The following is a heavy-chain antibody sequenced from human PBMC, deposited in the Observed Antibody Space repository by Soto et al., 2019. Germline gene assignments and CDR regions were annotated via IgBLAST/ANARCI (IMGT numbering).Heavy chain of an antibody. J-gene: IGHJ6*04. CDR3: TRDDVHFNGDRYYGVPMDV. Sequence: EVQLVESGGDLVQPGGSLRLSCAASGFSVSSKYMSWVRQAPGKGLEWVSLFQSGGTTYYTDSVKGRFTISRDYSENTVFLQMNILRVEATVVYYCTRDDVHFNGDRYYGVPMDVWGKGTTFTVSA. CDR1: GFSVSSKY. D-gene: IGHD2-8*01. V-gene: IGHV3-66*01. CDR2: FQSGGTT.